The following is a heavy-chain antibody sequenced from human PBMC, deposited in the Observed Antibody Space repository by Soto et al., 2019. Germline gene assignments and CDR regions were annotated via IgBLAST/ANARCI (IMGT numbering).Heavy chain of an antibody. V-gene: IGHV3-21*01. Sequence: GGSLRLSCSASGFIFSDYWMTRVRQVPGKGLEWVASISSGSSDTWYADSVKGRFIISRDNAQNSLFLQMNTLRPEDTAMYYCARGAYWGPGTQVTVSS. CDR1: GFIFSDYW. CDR3: ARGAY. CDR2: ISSGSSDT. J-gene: IGHJ4*02.